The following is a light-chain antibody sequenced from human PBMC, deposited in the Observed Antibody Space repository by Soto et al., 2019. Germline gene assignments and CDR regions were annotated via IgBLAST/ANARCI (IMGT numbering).Light chain of an antibody. Sequence: DIQMTQSPSTLSASIGDRVTITCRASESIRTWLAWYQRKPGKAPKFLIYDASSLESGVPSRFSGSGTGTEFTLTISSLQPDDFATYYCQQYNNYPRTFGQGTKVDI. V-gene: IGKV1-5*01. CDR1: ESIRTW. J-gene: IGKJ1*01. CDR3: QQYNNYPRT. CDR2: DAS.